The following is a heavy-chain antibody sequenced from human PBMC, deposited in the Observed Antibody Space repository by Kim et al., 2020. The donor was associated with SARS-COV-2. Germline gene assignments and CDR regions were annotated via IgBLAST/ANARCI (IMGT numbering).Heavy chain of an antibody. CDR1: GFTFSSYA. J-gene: IGHJ6*02. Sequence: GGSLRLSCAASGFTFSSYAMHWVRQAPGKGLEWVAVISYDGSNKYYADSVKGRFTISRDNSKNTLYLQMNSLRAEDTAVYYCARDYYDSSGYGYYYGMDVWGQGTTVTVSS. CDR3: ARDYYDSSGYGYYYGMDV. CDR2: ISYDGSNK. V-gene: IGHV3-30*04. D-gene: IGHD3-22*01.